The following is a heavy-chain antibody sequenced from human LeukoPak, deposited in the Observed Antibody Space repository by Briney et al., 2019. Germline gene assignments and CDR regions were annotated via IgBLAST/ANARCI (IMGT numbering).Heavy chain of an antibody. J-gene: IGHJ4*02. Sequence: PGGSLRLSCAASGFAFTSQAMGCVRQAPGKGLEWVSVISDSGSITYYADSVKGRFTISRDNSKNTLFLQMISLRAEDTAVYYCAKDARRTSGWYFFDYWGQGTLVTVSS. CDR1: GFAFTSQA. D-gene: IGHD6-19*01. CDR3: AKDARRTSGWYFFDY. CDR2: ISDSGSIT. V-gene: IGHV3-23*01.